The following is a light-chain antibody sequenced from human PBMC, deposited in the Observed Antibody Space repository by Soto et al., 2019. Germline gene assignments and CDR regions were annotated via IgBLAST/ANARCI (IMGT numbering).Light chain of an antibody. CDR2: TAS. CDR3: QQSYSPPIT. Sequence: DIPLAPSPSTLSGSVGDSVTIPCRASQSINSHVNWYQQKPGKAPNRLIYTASSLQSGVPSRFSGSGSGTDFTLTISSLQPEDFATYYCQQSYSPPITFGQGTRLEI. J-gene: IGKJ5*01. V-gene: IGKV1-39*01. CDR1: QSINSH.